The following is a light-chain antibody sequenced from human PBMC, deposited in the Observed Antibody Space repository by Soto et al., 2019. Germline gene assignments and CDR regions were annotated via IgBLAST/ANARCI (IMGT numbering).Light chain of an antibody. V-gene: IGKV3-15*01. CDR1: QILSSN. J-gene: IGKJ5*01. CDR3: QQYNNWPPIT. Sequence: DKLMTQSPATLSVSPGERVTLSCRASQILSSNLAWYQQKPGQAPRLLIYGAVTRATGVPARFSGSESGTEFTLTISSLQSEDFAVYYCQQYNNWPPITFGQGTRLEIK. CDR2: GAV.